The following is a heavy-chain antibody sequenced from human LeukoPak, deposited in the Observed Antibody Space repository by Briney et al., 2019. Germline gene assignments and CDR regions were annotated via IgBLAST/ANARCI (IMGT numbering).Heavy chain of an antibody. CDR2: INHSGTSI. V-gene: IGHV3-48*03. Sequence: PGGSLRLSCAASGFSFSSYEMNWVRQVPGKGLEWVSYINHSGTSIYYADSVKGRFTISRDNVKNSLYLQMNSVRAEDTAVYYCARGPRSADSRVPGFDSWGQGTLVTVSS. CDR1: GFSFSSYE. J-gene: IGHJ4*02. CDR3: ARGPRSADSRVPGFDS. D-gene: IGHD6-13*01.